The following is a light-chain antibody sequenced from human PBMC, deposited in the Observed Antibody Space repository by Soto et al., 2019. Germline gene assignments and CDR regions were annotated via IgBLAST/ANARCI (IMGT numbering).Light chain of an antibody. J-gene: IGKJ4*01. V-gene: IGKV3-20*01. CDR2: GAS. CDR1: QSVLRSY. CDR3: QQYGSSPLT. Sequence: VLTQSTAPLSLSPGERATLSCRASQSVLRSYLAWYQQKPGQAPRLLIYGASSRATGIPDRFSGSGSGTDFSLTISRLEPEDFAVYYCQQYGSSPLTFGGGTKVDI.